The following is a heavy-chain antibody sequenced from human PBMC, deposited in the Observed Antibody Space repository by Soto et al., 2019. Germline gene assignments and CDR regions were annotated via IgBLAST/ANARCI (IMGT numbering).Heavy chain of an antibody. Sequence: SETLSLTCTVSGDSITNSDHYWGWIRQPPGKGLEWIGSIYYSGSTYYNPSLKSRVIIFVDTSKNQFSLKLSSVTAADTAVYYCARQPPLNILTGYFLGWGQGTLVTVS. CDR3: ARQPPLNILTGYFLG. J-gene: IGHJ4*02. CDR2: IYYSGST. D-gene: IGHD3-9*01. V-gene: IGHV4-39*01. CDR1: GDSITNSDHY.